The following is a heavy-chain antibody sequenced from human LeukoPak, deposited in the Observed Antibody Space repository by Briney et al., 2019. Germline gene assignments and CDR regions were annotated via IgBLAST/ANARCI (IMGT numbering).Heavy chain of an antibody. D-gene: IGHD3-22*01. V-gene: IGHV4-4*07. CDR1: GDSISSYY. Sequence: SETLSLTCTVSGDSISSYYWTWIRQPAGKGLEWIGRIYSGGSTNYNPSLKSRVSMSVDMSKNQFSLRLSSVTAVDTAVYYCARVVVSTAGWFDPWGQGTLVTVSS. CDR3: ARVVVSTAGWFDP. CDR2: IYSGGST. J-gene: IGHJ5*02.